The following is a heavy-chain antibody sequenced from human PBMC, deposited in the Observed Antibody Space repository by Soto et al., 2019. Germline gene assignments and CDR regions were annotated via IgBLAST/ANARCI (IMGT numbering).Heavy chain of an antibody. CDR2: VAYSGTT. Sequence: QVQLQESGPGLVKPSETLTLTCTVSPGSISSSYWSWIRQPPGRGLEWIGHVAYSGTTKYNPSLKSRGSISVSTSKRQFSLRLTSVTAADTSVYYCAREAQDYYFDHWGQGILVTVSS. CDR3: AREAQDYYFDH. D-gene: IGHD1-26*01. J-gene: IGHJ5*02. V-gene: IGHV4-59*01. CDR1: PGSISSSY.